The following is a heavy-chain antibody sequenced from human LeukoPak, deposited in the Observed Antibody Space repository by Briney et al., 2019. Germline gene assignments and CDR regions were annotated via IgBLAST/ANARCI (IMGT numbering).Heavy chain of an antibody. V-gene: IGHV4-38-2*02. D-gene: IGHD5-24*01. J-gene: IGHJ4*02. Sequence: SETLSLTCNVSGYSISSGYYWAWIRQSPGKGLEWIGSIYHSGSTYYNPSLKSRVTISVDTSKNQFSLKLTSVTAADTAVYYCARLYLPATRFDYWGQGTLVTVPS. CDR3: ARLYLPATRFDY. CDR2: IYHSGST. CDR1: GYSISSGYY.